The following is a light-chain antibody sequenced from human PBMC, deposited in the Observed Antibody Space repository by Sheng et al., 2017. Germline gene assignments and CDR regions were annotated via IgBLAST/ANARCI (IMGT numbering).Light chain of an antibody. Sequence: DIQMTQSPSTLSASVGDRVTITCRASQSISSWLAWYQQKPGKAPKILIYKASTLESGVPSRFSGSGSGTEFTLTISNLQPDDFATYYCQQYNSYNTFGQGTKLEIK. CDR2: KAS. CDR1: QSISSW. J-gene: IGKJ2*01. V-gene: IGKV1-5*03. CDR3: QQYNSYNT.